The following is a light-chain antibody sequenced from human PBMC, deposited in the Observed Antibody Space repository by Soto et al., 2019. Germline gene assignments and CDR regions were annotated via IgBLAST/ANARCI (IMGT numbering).Light chain of an antibody. CDR2: DAS. Sequence: DIQMTQSPSSLSASVGDRVTITCQASQDISNYLNWYQQKPGKAPKLLIYDASNLETGVPSRFSGSGSGTDFTLTISSLQPEDIETYYGQQYDNLGITFGQGTRLEIK. CDR3: QQYDNLGIT. V-gene: IGKV1-33*01. CDR1: QDISNY. J-gene: IGKJ5*01.